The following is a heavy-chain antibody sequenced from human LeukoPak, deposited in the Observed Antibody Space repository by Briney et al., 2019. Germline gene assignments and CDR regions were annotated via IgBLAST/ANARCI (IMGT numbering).Heavy chain of an antibody. CDR2: ISGGGETI. J-gene: IGHJ4*02. CDR3: ARDSQLGSQGYFDY. CDR1: GFTLSSHA. V-gene: IGHV3-23*01. D-gene: IGHD5-18*01. Sequence: GGSLRLSCAASGFTLSSHAMSWVRQAPGKGLEWVAAISGGGETIYYADSVKGRFTISRGNPKNMLYLQMNGLRAEDTAVYYCARDSQLGSQGYFDYWGQGTLVTVSS.